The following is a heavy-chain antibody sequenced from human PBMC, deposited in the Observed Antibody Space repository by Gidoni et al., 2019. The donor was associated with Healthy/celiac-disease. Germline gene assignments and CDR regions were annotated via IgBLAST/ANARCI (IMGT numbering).Heavy chain of an antibody. V-gene: IGHV1-46*01. CDR3: ARDGIAVAGTDAFDI. CDR1: GYTFTSYY. J-gene: IGHJ3*02. CDR2: INPSGGST. D-gene: IGHD6-19*01. Sequence: QVQLVQSGAEVKKPGASVKVSCKASGYTFTSYYMHWVRQAPGQGLEWMGIINPSGGSTSYAQKFQGRVTMTRDTSTSTVYMELSSLRSEDTAVYYCARDGIAVAGTDAFDIWGQGTMVTVSS.